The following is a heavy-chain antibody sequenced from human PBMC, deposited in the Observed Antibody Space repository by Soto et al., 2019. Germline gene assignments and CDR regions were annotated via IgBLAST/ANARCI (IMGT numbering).Heavy chain of an antibody. V-gene: IGHV4-39*01. CDR1: GGSISSGSYY. D-gene: IGHD3-3*01. J-gene: IGHJ5*02. CDR2: IYYSGST. Sequence: SETLSLTFTVSGGSISSGSYYWGWIRQPPGKGLEWIGSIYYSGSTYYNPSLKSRVTMSVDTSKNQFSLSLSSVTAADTAVYYCARQKYYDVLSGYSKNWFDPWGQGTLVTVS. CDR3: ARQKYYDVLSGYSKNWFDP.